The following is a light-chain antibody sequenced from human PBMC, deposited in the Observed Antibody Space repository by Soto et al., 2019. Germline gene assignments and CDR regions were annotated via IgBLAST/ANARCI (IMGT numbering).Light chain of an antibody. CDR1: QSISSY. J-gene: IGKJ2*01. CDR3: QQSYTTPVYS. Sequence: DIQMTQSPSSLSASVGDRVTITCRASQSISSYLNWYQQKPGKAPKLLIYAASNLQSGVPSRFSGSGSGTDFTLTISSLQPEDFATYFCQQSYTTPVYSFGQGTKVDIK. V-gene: IGKV1-39*01. CDR2: AAS.